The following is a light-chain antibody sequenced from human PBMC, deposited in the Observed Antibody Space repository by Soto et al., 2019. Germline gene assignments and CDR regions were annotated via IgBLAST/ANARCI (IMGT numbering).Light chain of an antibody. CDR1: QSISTY. J-gene: IGKJ4*01. CDR2: AAS. CDR3: QQSYITPPT. V-gene: IGKV1-39*01. Sequence: DIQMTQSPSSLSASVGDRVTITCRASQSISTYLNWYQQKPGSAPNLLIYAASSLQSGVPSRFSGSGSGTDFTLTISSLRPEDCATYSCQQSYITPPTFGGGTKVEI.